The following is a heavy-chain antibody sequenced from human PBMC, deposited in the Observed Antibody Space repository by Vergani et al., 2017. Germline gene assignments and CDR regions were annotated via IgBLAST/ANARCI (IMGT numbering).Heavy chain of an antibody. J-gene: IGHJ6*02. Sequence: EVQLVESGGGLVQPGRSLRLSCAASGFTFDDYAMHWVRQAPGKGLEWVSGISWNSGSIGYADSVKGRFTISRDNAKNSLYLQMNSLRAEDTAVYYCAREGHGDYYYGMDVWGQGTTVTVSS. CDR1: GFTFDDYA. CDR3: AREGHGDYYYGMDV. CDR2: ISWNSGSI. V-gene: IGHV3-9*01. D-gene: IGHD4-17*01.